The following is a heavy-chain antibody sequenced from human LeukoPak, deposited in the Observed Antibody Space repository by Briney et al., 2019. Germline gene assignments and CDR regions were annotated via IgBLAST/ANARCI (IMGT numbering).Heavy chain of an antibody. CDR3: AKAYYYDSSGYYYYYYMDV. CDR1: GFTFSSYA. D-gene: IGHD3-22*01. Sequence: QAGGSLRLSCAASGFTFSSYAMSWVRQAPGKGLEWVSAISGSGGSTYYADSVKGRFTVSRDNSKNTLYLQMNSLRAEDTAVYYCAKAYYYDSSGYYYYYYMDVWGKGTTVTVSS. CDR2: ISGSGGST. V-gene: IGHV3-23*01. J-gene: IGHJ6*03.